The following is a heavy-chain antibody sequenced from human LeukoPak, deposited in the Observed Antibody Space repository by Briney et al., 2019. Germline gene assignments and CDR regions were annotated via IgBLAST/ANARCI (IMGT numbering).Heavy chain of an antibody. J-gene: IGHJ5*02. D-gene: IGHD3-3*01. CDR3: AKDGNMRFSPLGNWFDP. CDR1: GFTFSSYA. CDR2: ISGSGGST. V-gene: IGHV3-23*01. Sequence: GGSLRLSCAASGFTFSSYAMSWVRQAPGKGLEWVSAISGSGGSTYYADSVKGRFTISRDNSKNTLYLQMNSLRAEDTAVYYCAKDGNMRFSPLGNWFDPWGQGTLVTVSS.